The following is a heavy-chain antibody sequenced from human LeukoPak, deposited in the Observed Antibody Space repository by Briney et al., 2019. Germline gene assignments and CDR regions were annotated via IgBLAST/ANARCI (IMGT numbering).Heavy chain of an antibody. Sequence: SGGSLRLSCAASGFTFSNFAMHWVRQAPGKGLEWVAVISYDGDNEYYADSVKGRFTISRDNSKNTLYLQMNSLRAEDTAVYYCARGNFDYWGQGTLVTVSS. CDR1: GFTFSNFA. V-gene: IGHV3-30*14. CDR3: ARGNFDY. J-gene: IGHJ4*02. CDR2: ISYDGDNE.